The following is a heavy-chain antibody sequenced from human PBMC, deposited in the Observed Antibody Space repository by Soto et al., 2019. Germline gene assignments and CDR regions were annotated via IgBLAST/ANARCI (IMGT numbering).Heavy chain of an antibody. CDR3: ARAVNWNQFDP. CDR1: GFTFRDYY. J-gene: IGHJ5*02. D-gene: IGHD1-1*01. CDR2: IHSSGATI. Sequence: KTGGSLRLSCAASGFTFRDYYMTWIRQAPGKGLEWISYIHSSGATIYYADSVKGRFTVSRDNAKNSLYLQMNSLRAEDTAVYYCARAVNWNQFDPWGQGTLVTVSS. V-gene: IGHV3-11*01.